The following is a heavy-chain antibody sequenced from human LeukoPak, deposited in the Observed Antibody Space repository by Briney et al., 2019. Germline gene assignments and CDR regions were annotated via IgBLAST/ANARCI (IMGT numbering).Heavy chain of an antibody. J-gene: IGHJ4*02. CDR1: GDSISSYY. V-gene: IGHV4-59*08. CDR3: ARLLRVSTAGPDLYYFVD. CDR2: IFYTGST. Sequence: PSETLSLTCTVSGDSISSYYWSWIRQPPGKGLEWIGYIFYTGSTNYNPSLKSRVTISINTSRTEFSLKLSSVTAADTAVYYCARLLRVSTAGPDLYYFVDWGQGTLVTVSS. D-gene: IGHD2-8*01.